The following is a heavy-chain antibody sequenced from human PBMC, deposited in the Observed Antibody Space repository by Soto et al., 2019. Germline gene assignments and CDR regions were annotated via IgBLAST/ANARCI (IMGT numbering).Heavy chain of an antibody. CDR3: XRFIMVGGWFDPNYYHGMDV. CDR1: GYTFSNYG. CDR2: ISGYNGNT. D-gene: IGHD6-19*01. V-gene: IGHV1-18*01. Sequence: QVQLVQSGAEVKKPGASVTVSCKTSGYTFSNYGINWVRKAPGQGLEWRGWISGYNGNTNYAQTVQGRVTMTTDTSTGTVYMELRSLKSDDTAXXXXXRFIMVGGWFDPNYYHGMDVWGQGTTVTVSS. J-gene: IGHJ6*02.